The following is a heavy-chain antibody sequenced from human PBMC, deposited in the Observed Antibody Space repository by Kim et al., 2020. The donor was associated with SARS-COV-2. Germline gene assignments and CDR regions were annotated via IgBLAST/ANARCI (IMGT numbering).Heavy chain of an antibody. CDR2: IIPIFGTA. D-gene: IGHD3-10*01. Sequence: SVKVSCKASGGTFSSYAISWVRQAPGQGLEWMGGIIPIFGTANYAQKFQGRVTITADESTSTAYMELSSLRSEDTAVYYCAGGLYYYGSGSSYNWFDPWGQGTLVTVSS. J-gene: IGHJ5*02. CDR1: GGTFSSYA. V-gene: IGHV1-69*13. CDR3: AGGLYYYGSGSSYNWFDP.